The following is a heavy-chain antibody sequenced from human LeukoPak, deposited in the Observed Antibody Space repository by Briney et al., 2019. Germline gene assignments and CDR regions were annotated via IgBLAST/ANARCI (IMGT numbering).Heavy chain of an antibody. D-gene: IGHD3-10*01. J-gene: IGHJ3*01. CDR1: GFTFSSAA. Sequence: PGGSLRLSCAASGFTFSSAAMTWVRQAPGKGLEWVSLIASGGGSTYYADSVKGRFTISRDNSKNTLSLQMNSLRVEDTAIYYCAKDILLSTWGLGTMVTVSS. V-gene: IGHV3-23*01. CDR3: AKDILLST. CDR2: IASGGGST.